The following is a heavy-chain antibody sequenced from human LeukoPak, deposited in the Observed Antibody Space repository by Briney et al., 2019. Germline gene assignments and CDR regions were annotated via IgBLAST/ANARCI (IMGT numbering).Heavy chain of an antibody. CDR1: GYTFTSYY. V-gene: IGHV1-2*02. CDR2: INPNRGGT. Sequence: ASVKVSCNASGYTFTSYYINWVRQAPEQGIEWMGWINPNRGGTNYAQKFQGRVTMTRDTSISTAYMELSRLRSDDTAVYYCARAWFGEWGDYWGQGTLVTVSS. CDR3: ARAWFGEWGDY. D-gene: IGHD3-10*01. J-gene: IGHJ4*02.